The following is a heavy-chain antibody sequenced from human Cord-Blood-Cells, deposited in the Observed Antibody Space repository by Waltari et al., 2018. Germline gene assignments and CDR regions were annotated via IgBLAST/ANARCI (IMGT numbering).Heavy chain of an antibody. D-gene: IGHD3-22*01. Sequence: QVQLVQSGAEVKKPGASVKVSCKASGYTFTSYYMHWVRQAPGQGLEWMGIINPSGGSTSYAQKFQGRVTMTRDTSTSTVYMELSSLRSEDTAVYYCARPRSRGYYDSSGYYYFDYWGQGTLVTVSS. CDR2: INPSGGST. CDR3: ARPRSRGYYDSSGYYYFDY. V-gene: IGHV1-46*01. J-gene: IGHJ4*02. CDR1: GYTFTSYY.